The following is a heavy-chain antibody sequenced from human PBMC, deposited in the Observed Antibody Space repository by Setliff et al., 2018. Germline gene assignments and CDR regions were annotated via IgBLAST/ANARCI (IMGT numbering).Heavy chain of an antibody. Sequence: PSETLSLTCNVSGASVSSHYWDWIRQPPGKGLEWVANINQDGSEKNYVDSVKGRFTISRDNAKNSLYLQMDSLRADDTAVYYCARDRGVTATYWGQGTLVTVSS. V-gene: IGHV3-7*01. CDR1: GASVSSHY. D-gene: IGHD1-20*01. CDR3: ARDRGVTATY. CDR2: INQDGSEK. J-gene: IGHJ4*02.